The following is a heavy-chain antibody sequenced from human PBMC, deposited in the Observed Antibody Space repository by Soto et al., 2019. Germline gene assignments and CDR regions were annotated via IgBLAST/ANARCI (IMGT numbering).Heavy chain of an antibody. Sequence: SVKVSCKAAGGTFSGYAISWVRQAPGQGLEWMGGIIPIFGTANYAQKFQGRVTITADESTSTAYMELSSLRSEDTAVYYCARGPPPDSSGYSHAFDIWGQGTMVTVSS. CDR1: GGTFSGYA. V-gene: IGHV1-69*13. CDR2: IIPIFGTA. CDR3: ARGPPPDSSGYSHAFDI. J-gene: IGHJ3*02. D-gene: IGHD3-22*01.